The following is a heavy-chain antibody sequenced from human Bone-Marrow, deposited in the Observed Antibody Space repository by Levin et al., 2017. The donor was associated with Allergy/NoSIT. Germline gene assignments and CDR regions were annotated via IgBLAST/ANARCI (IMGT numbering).Heavy chain of an antibody. D-gene: IGHD6-13*01. CDR1: GASISGGSYY. J-gene: IGHJ4*02. Sequence: SSETMSLTCTVSGASISGGSYYWTWIRQPAGKGLEWIGRIYTSGDTNYSPSLKSRITISFDRSNNHFSLKMTSVTAADTAMYYCARGSGFSSILDAWGQGTLVTVSS. V-gene: IGHV4-61*02. CDR2: IYTSGDT. CDR3: ARGSGFSSILDA.